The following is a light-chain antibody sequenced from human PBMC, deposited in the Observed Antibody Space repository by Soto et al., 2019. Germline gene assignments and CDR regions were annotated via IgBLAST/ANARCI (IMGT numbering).Light chain of an antibody. J-gene: IGKJ1*01. CDR1: QSIITY. CDR2: AAS. CDR3: QQSYSAPRT. Sequence: DIQMTQSQSSLSASVGDRFTITCRASQSIITYLNWYQQKPGKAPNLLIYAASSLQSGVPSRFSGSGSGTDFTLTINSLQPEDFATYYCQQSYSAPRTFGQGTKVDIK. V-gene: IGKV1-39*01.